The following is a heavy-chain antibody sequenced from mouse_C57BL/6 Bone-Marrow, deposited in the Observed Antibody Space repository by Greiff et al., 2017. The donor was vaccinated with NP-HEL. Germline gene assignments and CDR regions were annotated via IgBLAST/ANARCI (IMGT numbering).Heavy chain of an antibody. CDR2: IDPSDSYT. V-gene: IGHV1-69*01. CDR3: ARLFTTVVAPYWYFDV. Sequence: VQLQQSGAELVMPGASVKLSCKASGYTFTSYWMHWVKQRPGQGLEWIGEIDPSDSYTNYNQKFKGKSTLTVDKSSSTAYMQLSSLTSEDSAVYYCARLFTTVVAPYWYFDVWGTGTTVTVSS. CDR1: GYTFTSYW. J-gene: IGHJ1*03. D-gene: IGHD1-1*01.